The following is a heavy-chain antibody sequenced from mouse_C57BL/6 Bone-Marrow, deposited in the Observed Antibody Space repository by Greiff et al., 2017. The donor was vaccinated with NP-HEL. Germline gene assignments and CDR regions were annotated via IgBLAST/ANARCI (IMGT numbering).Heavy chain of an antibody. J-gene: IGHJ4*01. CDR2: IRNKANGYTT. CDR1: GFTFTDYY. Sequence: DVMLVESGGGLVQPGGSLSLSCAASGFTFTDYYMSWVRQPPGKALEWLVFIRNKANGYTTKYSASVKGRFTISRDNSQSILYLQMNALRAEDSATYYCARSIYYDYADDPFYAMDYWGQGTSVTVSS. CDR3: ARSIYYDYADDPFYAMDY. V-gene: IGHV7-3*01. D-gene: IGHD2-4*01.